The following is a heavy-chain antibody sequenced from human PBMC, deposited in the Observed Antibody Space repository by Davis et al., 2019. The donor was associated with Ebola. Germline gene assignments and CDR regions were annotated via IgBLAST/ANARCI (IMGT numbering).Heavy chain of an antibody. V-gene: IGHV3-48*02. Sequence: GGSLRLSCAASGFTFSSYSMNWVRQAPGKVLELVSYISSSSSTIYYADSVKGRFTISRDNAKNSLYLQMNSLRDEDTAVYYCARGRPSTVTKGFYFDYWGQGTLVTVSS. D-gene: IGHD4-17*01. CDR3: ARGRPSTVTKGFYFDY. CDR1: GFTFSSYS. J-gene: IGHJ4*02. CDR2: ISSSSSTI.